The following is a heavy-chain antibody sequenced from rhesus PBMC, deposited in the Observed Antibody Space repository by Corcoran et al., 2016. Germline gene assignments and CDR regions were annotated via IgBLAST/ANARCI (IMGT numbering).Heavy chain of an antibody. D-gene: IGHD1-44*01. CDR1: GGSISDSYY. V-gene: IGHV4S9*01. J-gene: IGHJ6*01. CDR2: IYGKSARP. Sequence: QVQLQESGLGLVTPSETLSLTCAVSGGSISDSYYWNWIRQLPGQGLGWIENIYGKSARPSYNPSLKSRVSISIDTSKDQFCRKHTSATAADTAVYYSARALGRGGLDSWGQGVVVTVSS. CDR3: ARALGRGGLDS.